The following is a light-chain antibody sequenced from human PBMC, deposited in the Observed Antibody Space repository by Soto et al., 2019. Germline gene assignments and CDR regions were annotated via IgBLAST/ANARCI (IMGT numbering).Light chain of an antibody. J-gene: IGKJ4*01. CDR3: QRFNRWPSS. Sequence: EIVLSQSPAALSVSPGERVTLSCWASQSVGSTLDWYQQRPGQVPRLLIYDTSIRATGIPARFSGSGSGTEFTLTIASLQSEDFGVYYCQRFNRWPSSFGGGTKVDIK. CDR1: QSVGST. CDR2: DTS. V-gene: IGKV3D-15*01.